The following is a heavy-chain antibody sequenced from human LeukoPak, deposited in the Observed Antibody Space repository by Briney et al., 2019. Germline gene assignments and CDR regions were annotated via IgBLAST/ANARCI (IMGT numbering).Heavy chain of an antibody. V-gene: IGHV1-2*02. CDR2: INPNSGGT. CDR1: GYTFTGYY. D-gene: IGHD2-15*01. CDR3: ARENCSGGSCSVAFDI. Sequence: ASVKVPCKASGYTFTGYYVHWVRQAPGQGLEWMGWINPNSGGTNYAQKFQGRVTMTRDTSISTAYMELSRLRSDDTAVYYCARENCSGGSCSVAFDIWGQGTMVTVSS. J-gene: IGHJ3*02.